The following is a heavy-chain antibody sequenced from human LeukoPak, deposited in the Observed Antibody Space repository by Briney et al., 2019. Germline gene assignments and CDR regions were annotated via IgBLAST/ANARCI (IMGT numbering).Heavy chain of an antibody. CDR3: AKDRAGRESWVEFDL. CDR2: IYDDGLT. J-gene: IGHJ5*02. D-gene: IGHD3-10*01. CDR1: GFTVSTTL. Sequence: GGLLRLTGTVSGFTVSTTLMAGVPESPGKGLEGVSLIYDDGLTVYGDSVRGRFTMSRDTSKNMVYPQMNSLKVEDSAIYYCAKDRAGRESWVEFDLWGQGTLVTVSS. V-gene: IGHV3-53*05.